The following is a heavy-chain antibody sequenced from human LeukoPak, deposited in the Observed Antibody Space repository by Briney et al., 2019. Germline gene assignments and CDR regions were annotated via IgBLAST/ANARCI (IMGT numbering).Heavy chain of an antibody. CDR3: AGDLIYYGSGSSQGY. J-gene: IGHJ4*02. D-gene: IGHD3-10*01. CDR2: INTNTGNP. V-gene: IGHV7-4-1*02. Sequence: ASVKVSCKAPGYTFTSYSMNWVRQAPGQGLEWLGWINTNTGNPTYAQGFTGRFVFSLDTSVSTAYLQISSLKAEDTAVYYCAGDLIYYGSGSSQGYWGQGTLVTVSS. CDR1: GYTFTSYS.